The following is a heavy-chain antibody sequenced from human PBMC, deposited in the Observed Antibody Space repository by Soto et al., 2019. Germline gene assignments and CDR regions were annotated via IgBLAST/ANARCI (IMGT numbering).Heavy chain of an antibody. V-gene: IGHV3-48*01. J-gene: IGHJ4*02. CDR3: ATADWDS. CDR1: GFIFSVYN. Sequence: PGGSLRLSCAASGFIFSVYNMNWVRQAPGKGLEWVSYISTGSSTIYYADSMKGRFTISRDNVNNSLFLQMNNLRPDDTAVYYCATADWDSWGQGTLVTV. CDR2: ISTGSSTI. D-gene: IGHD3-9*01.